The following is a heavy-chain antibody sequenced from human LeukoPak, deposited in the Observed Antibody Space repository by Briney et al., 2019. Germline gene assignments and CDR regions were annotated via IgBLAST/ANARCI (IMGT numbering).Heavy chain of an antibody. Sequence: SETLSLTCTVSSGSISSSSYYWGGIRQPPGKGLEWIGNIYYSGSTYYNPSLKSRVTISVDTSQSQFSLGLSSVTAADSAVYYCARYDSGGFYRNFDYWGQGTLVTVSS. CDR2: IYYSGST. CDR1: SGSISSSSYY. CDR3: ARYDSGGFYRNFDY. J-gene: IGHJ4*02. V-gene: IGHV4-39*01. D-gene: IGHD3-22*01.